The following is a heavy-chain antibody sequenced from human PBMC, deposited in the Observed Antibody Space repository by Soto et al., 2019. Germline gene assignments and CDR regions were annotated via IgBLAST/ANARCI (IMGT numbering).Heavy chain of an antibody. CDR2: IYYSGST. V-gene: IGHV4-4*02. CDR3: ARTYIVVVPAAFDY. J-gene: IGHJ4*02. CDR1: GGSISSGNW. D-gene: IGHD2-2*01. Sequence: SETLSLTCAVSGGSISSGNWWSWVRQSPGKGLEWIGEIYYSGSTNYNPSLKSRVTISVDNSKNQFSLKLSSVTAADTAVYYCARTYIVVVPAAFDYWGQGTLVTVSS.